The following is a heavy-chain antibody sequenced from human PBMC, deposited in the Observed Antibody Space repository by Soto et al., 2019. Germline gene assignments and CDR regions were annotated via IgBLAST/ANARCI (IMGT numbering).Heavy chain of an antibody. J-gene: IGHJ5*02. D-gene: IGHD6-19*01. CDR1: GYSITAGGYY. Sequence: SETLSLTCFVSGYSITAGGYYWSWIRHHPWKGLEWIGSFYSSGSIIYNPSLRSRVSISGDTSSNQFSMSLTSVTAADTARYYCARMYSSGSGWFHPWGQGXLVTVYS. CDR2: FYSSGSI. V-gene: IGHV4-31*03. CDR3: ARMYSSGSGWFHP.